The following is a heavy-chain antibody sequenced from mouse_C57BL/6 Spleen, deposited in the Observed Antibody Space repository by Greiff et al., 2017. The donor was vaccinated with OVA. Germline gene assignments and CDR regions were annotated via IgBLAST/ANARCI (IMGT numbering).Heavy chain of an antibody. CDR2: IYPGSGNT. J-gene: IGHJ4*01. CDR1: GYSFTSYY. D-gene: IGHD1-1*01. V-gene: IGHV1-66*01. Sequence: VQLQQSGPELVKPGASVKISCKASGYSFTSYYIHWVKQRPGQGLEWIGWIYPGSGNTKYNEKFKGKATLTADTSSSTAYMQLSSLTSEDSAVSYCARSVVDYAMDYWGQGTSVTVSS. CDR3: ARSVVDYAMDY.